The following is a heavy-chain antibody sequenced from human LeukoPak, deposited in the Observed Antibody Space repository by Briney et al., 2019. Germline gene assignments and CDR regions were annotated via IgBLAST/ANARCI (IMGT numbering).Heavy chain of an antibody. V-gene: IGHV3-23*01. CDR2: IGGSDGRT. D-gene: IGHD2-2*01. CDR1: GFTFSTYA. J-gene: IGHJ6*03. Sequence: GGSLRLSCAASGFTFSTYAMSWVRQAPGKGLEWVSLIGGSDGRTRYADSVKGRFTISRDNAKNSLYLQMNSLRAEDTAVYYCARDGSTSFPETYYYMDVWGKGTTVTVSS. CDR3: ARDGSTSFPETYYYMDV.